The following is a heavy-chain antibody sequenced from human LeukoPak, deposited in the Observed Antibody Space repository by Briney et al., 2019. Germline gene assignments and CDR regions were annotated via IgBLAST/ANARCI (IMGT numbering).Heavy chain of an antibody. CDR2: INPNSGGT. CDR3: ARVTVYDILYYFDY. J-gene: IGHJ4*02. CDR1: GYTFTGYY. V-gene: IGHV1-2*02. D-gene: IGHD5/OR15-5a*01. Sequence: GASVKVSCKASGYTFTGYYMHWVRQAPGQGLEWMGWINPNSGGTNYAQKFQGRVTMTRDTSISTAYMELSRLRSDDTAVYYCARVTVYDILYYFDYWGQGTLVTVSS.